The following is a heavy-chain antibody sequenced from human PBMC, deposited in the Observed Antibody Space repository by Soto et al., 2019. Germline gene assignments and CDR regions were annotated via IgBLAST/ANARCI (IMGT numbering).Heavy chain of an antibody. CDR3: ARHHDXXXXXXX. V-gene: IGHV1-2*02. J-gene: IGHJ1*01. CDR1: GYTFTASY. CDR2: INPNNGGT. Sequence: QVQLVQSGAEVKKPGASVKVSCKASGYTFTASYIHWVRQAPGQGLEWMGWINPNNGGTNYAQKXQGRVTMTRDTSIXTDYMELSRLXXXXXXXXYCARHHDXXXXXXXWG. D-gene: IGHD3-16*01.